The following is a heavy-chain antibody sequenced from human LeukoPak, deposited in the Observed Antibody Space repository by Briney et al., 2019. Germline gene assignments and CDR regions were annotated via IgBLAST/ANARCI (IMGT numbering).Heavy chain of an antibody. V-gene: IGHV4-59*01. J-gene: IGHJ2*01. CDR1: GASISSYY. D-gene: IGHD3-3*01. CDR3: GGGGGCGSGFYHWYFDL. Sequence: SETLSLTCTVSGASISSYYWSWIRQPPGKGLEWLGYIYYSGSTNYNPSLKSRVTISVDTSKNQFSLKLSSVTAADTAVYYCGGGGGCGSGFYHWYFDLWGRGTLVTVSS. CDR2: IYYSGST.